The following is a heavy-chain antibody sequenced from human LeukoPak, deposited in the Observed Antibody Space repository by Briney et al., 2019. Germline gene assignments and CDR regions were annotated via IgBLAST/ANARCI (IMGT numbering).Heavy chain of an antibody. CDR2: MHYSGSA. J-gene: IGHJ5*02. CDR3: ARRGRSNWFDA. CDR1: GGSISSNY. D-gene: IGHD2-15*01. V-gene: IGHV4-59*01. Sequence: PSETLSLTCNVSGGSISSNYWSWIRQPPGKGLEWIGYMHYSGSANYNPSLKSRVTMSVDTSKNQFSLKLTSVTAADTAVYYCARRGRSNWFDAWGQGTLVTVPS.